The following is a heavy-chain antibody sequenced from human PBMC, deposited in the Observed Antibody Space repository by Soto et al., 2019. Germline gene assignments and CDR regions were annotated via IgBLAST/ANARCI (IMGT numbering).Heavy chain of an antibody. D-gene: IGHD1-26*01. J-gene: IGHJ4*02. V-gene: IGHV2-5*02. CDR3: ALRAPPIVGVTLFHS. Sequence: QITLKESGPALVKPTQTLTLICTFSGFSLTTSGVGVGWIRQPPGKALEWLALIYWDDDKRYSPSLENRLTITKDTAKNQVVLTMTNMDPVDTATYYCALRAPPIVGVTLFHSWGQGTLVPVSS. CDR2: IYWDDDK. CDR1: GFSLTTSGVG.